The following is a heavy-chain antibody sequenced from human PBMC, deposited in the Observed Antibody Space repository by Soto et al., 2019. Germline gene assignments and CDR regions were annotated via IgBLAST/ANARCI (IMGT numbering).Heavy chain of an antibody. Sequence: QVQLVQSGADVKKPGSSVKVSCKTSGGSFGSSAISWVRQAPAQGLEWMGEIIPVFDKANYAQNFQGRLTITADGLAGTVFMELSNLRSEDTAVYFCARLRKDWGDAFDLWGLGTFVTVSS. J-gene: IGHJ3*01. D-gene: IGHD3-16*01. CDR1: GGSFGSSA. CDR2: IIPVFDKA. V-gene: IGHV1-69*01. CDR3: ARLRKDWGDAFDL.